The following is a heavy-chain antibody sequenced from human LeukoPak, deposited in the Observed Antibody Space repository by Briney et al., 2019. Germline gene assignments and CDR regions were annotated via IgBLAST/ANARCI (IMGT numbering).Heavy chain of an antibody. CDR3: ASGDYGDYARFDY. V-gene: IGHV1-69*13. Sequence: SVKVSCEASGGTFSSYAISWVRQAPGQGLEWMGGIIPIFGTANYAQKFQGRVTITADESTSTAYMELSSLRSEDTAVYYCASGDYGDYARFDYWGQGTLVTVSS. CDR2: IIPIFGTA. D-gene: IGHD4-17*01. J-gene: IGHJ4*02. CDR1: GGTFSSYA.